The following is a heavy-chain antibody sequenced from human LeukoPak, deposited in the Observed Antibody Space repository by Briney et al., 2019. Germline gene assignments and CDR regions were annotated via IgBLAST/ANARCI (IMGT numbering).Heavy chain of an antibody. CDR3: ARWSAGMDV. V-gene: IGHV1-69*13. D-gene: IGHD2-15*01. CDR2: IIPIFGTA. Sequence: ASVKVSCKASGYTFTGYYMHWVRQAPGQGLEWMGGIIPIFGTANYAQKFQGRVTITADESTSTAYMELSSLRSEDTAVYYCARWSAGMDVWGQGTTVTVSS. CDR1: GYTFTGYY. J-gene: IGHJ6*02.